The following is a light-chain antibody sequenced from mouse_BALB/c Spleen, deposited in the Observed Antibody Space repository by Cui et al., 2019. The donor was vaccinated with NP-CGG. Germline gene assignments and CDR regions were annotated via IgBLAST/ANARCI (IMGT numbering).Light chain of an antibody. J-gene: IGLJ1*01. Sequence: QAVVTQESALTTSPGETVTLTCRSSTGAVTTSNYANWVQEKPDHLFTGLIGGTNNRAPGVPARFSGPLMGDKAALTITRAQTEDEAIYFCALWYSNHWVFGGGTKLTVL. V-gene: IGLV1*01. CDR2: GTN. CDR3: ALWYSNHWV. CDR1: TGAVTTSNY.